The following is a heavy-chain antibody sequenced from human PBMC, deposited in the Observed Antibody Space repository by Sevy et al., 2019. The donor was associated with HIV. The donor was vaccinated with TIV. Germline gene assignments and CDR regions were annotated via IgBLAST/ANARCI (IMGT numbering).Heavy chain of an antibody. Sequence: ASVKVSCKVSGYTLTQFSMHWVRQAPGKGLEWMATFDPEDDETIYAQRLQGRVTMTEDTSTDTAYMELSSLRSDDTAVYYYAVTKDYYDSSGYPFDYWGQGSLVNVSS. V-gene: IGHV1-24*01. CDR1: GYTLTQFS. D-gene: IGHD3-22*01. J-gene: IGHJ4*02. CDR2: FDPEDDET. CDR3: AVTKDYYDSSGYPFDY.